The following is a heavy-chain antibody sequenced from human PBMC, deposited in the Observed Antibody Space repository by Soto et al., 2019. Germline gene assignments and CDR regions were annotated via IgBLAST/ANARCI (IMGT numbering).Heavy chain of an antibody. CDR2: IIPIFGTA. CDR3: ARGPPAMDQLRWRPGGGFDP. J-gene: IGHJ5*02. D-gene: IGHD5-18*01. Sequence: GASVKVSCKASGGTFSRYAISWVRQAPGQGLEWMGGIIPIFGTANYAQKFQGRVTITADESTSTAYMALSSLRSEDTAVYYCARGPPAMDQLRWRPGGGFDPWGQGTLVTVSS. V-gene: IGHV1-69*13. CDR1: GGTFSRYA.